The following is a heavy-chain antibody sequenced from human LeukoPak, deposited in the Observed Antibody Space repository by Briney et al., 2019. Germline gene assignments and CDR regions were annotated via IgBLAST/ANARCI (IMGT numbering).Heavy chain of an antibody. CDR2: ISYEGNKE. V-gene: IGHV3-30*04. D-gene: IGHD3-22*01. Sequence: GSLRLSCAGSGFTFSNYVMYWVRQAPGKGLEWVAVISYEGNKEDYAESVKGRFTISRDISKSTLFLQMNSLRVEDTAVYSCAREYFVGDSRGAPWFDPRGQGTLVTVSS. J-gene: IGHJ5*02. CDR3: AREYFVGDSRGAPWFDP. CDR1: GFTFSNYV.